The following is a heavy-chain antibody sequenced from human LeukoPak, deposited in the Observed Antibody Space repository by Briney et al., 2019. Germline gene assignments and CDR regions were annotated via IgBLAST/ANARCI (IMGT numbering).Heavy chain of an antibody. J-gene: IGHJ4*02. D-gene: IGHD3-10*01. CDR3: ARGRYYLDS. Sequence: GGSLRLSCAASGFTFNTYTMHWVRQAPGKGLEWVALISYDGSNEYYADSVKGRFTISRDNSKNTLYLRTNSLRVEDTAVYYCARGRYYLDSWGQGTLVTVSS. V-gene: IGHV3-30*04. CDR2: ISYDGSNE. CDR1: GFTFNTYT.